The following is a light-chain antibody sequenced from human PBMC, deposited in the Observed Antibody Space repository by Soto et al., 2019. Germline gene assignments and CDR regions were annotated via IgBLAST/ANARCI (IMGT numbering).Light chain of an antibody. CDR2: DAS. Sequence: DIQMTQSPSPLSASVGDRVTITCRASQTITTYLNWYQQKPGKAPKLLMYDASSLQSGVPSRFSGSGSGTHFTLTISSLQPEDSATYYCQQSYSTPMYTFGQGTKVDIK. V-gene: IGKV1-39*01. CDR3: QQSYSTPMYT. CDR1: QTITTY. J-gene: IGKJ2*01.